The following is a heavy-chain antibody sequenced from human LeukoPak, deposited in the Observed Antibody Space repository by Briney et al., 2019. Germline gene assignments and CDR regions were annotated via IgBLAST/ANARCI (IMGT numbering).Heavy chain of an antibody. D-gene: IGHD6-19*01. Sequence: PGGSLRLSCAASGFSFSDQYIDWVRQAPGKGLEWVGRIGNKANGYTTEYAASVKGRFTISRDNSKNSLYLQMNSLRTEDTALYYCAKDIFGLTVAVDYWGQGTLVTVSS. V-gene: IGHV3-72*01. CDR2: IGNKANGYTT. CDR1: GFSFSDQY. CDR3: AKDIFGLTVAVDY. J-gene: IGHJ4*02.